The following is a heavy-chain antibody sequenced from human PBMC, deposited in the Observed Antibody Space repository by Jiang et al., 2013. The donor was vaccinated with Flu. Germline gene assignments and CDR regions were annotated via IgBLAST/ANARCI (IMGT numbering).Heavy chain of an antibody. CDR3: AKGLWSYFYYFDF. D-gene: IGHD4/OR15-4a*01. Sequence: EWVSDITASGETTHYADSVKGRFTISRDNSKNTLYLQMYSLRVEDTAVYFCAKGLWSYFYYFDFWGQGTLVTISS. J-gene: IGHJ4*02. V-gene: IGHV3-23*01. CDR2: ITASGETT.